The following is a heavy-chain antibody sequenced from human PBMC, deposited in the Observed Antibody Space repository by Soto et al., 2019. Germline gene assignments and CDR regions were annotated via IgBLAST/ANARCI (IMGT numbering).Heavy chain of an antibody. CDR3: VKTYDGSGQPSHYFDP. V-gene: IGHV1-2*02. CDR2: INPKSGGT. D-gene: IGHD3-22*01. CDR1: GYTFTDYF. Sequence: QVQLVQSGAEVKKPGASVKVSCEASGYTFTDYFIHWVRQAPGQGLEWMGWINPKSGGTSYAQVFRGRVTMTRDTSISTAYMDLSGLRSDDTATYYCVKTYDGSGQPSHYFDPWGPGTPVTVSS. J-gene: IGHJ5*02.